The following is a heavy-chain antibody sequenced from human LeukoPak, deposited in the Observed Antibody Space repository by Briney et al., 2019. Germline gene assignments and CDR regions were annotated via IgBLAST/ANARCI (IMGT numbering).Heavy chain of an antibody. CDR3: ARVGEYSGYVGEYYFDY. Sequence: GGSLRLSCAASGFTFSSYAMHWVRQAPGKGLEYVSAISSNGGSTYYANSVKGRFTISRDNSKNTLYLQMGSLRAEDMAVYYCARVGEYSGYVGEYYFDYWGQGTLVTVSS. V-gene: IGHV3-64*01. D-gene: IGHD5-12*01. J-gene: IGHJ4*02. CDR1: GFTFSSYA. CDR2: ISSNGGST.